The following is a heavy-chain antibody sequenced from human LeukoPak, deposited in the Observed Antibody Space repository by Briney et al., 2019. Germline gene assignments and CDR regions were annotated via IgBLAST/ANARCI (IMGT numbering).Heavy chain of an antibody. CDR1: GFTFSSYW. CDR3: ARDRLRYSYGSHYYYGMDV. D-gene: IGHD5-18*01. Sequence: PGGSLRLSCAASGFTFSSYWMSWVRQAPGKGLEWVANIKQDGSEKYYVDSVKGRFTISRDNAKNSLYLQMNSLRAEDTAVYYCARDRLRYSYGSHYYYGMDVWGQGTTVTVSS. CDR2: IKQDGSEK. J-gene: IGHJ6*02. V-gene: IGHV3-7*01.